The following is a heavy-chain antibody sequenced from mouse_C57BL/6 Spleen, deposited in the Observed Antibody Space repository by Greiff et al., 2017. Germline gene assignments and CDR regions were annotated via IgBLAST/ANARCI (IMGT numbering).Heavy chain of an antibody. Sequence: DVHLVESGGGLVKPGGSLKLSCAASGFTFSDYGMHWVRQAPEKGLEWVAYISSGSSTIYYADTVKGRFTISRDNAKNTLCLQMTSLRSEDTAMYYCARERANWDVIFDYWGQGTTLTVSS. V-gene: IGHV5-17*01. D-gene: IGHD4-1*01. J-gene: IGHJ2*01. CDR3: ARERANWDVIFDY. CDR1: GFTFSDYG. CDR2: ISSGSSTI.